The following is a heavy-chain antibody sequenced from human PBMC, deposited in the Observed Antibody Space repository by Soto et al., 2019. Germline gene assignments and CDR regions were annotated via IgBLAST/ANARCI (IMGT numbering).Heavy chain of an antibody. J-gene: IGHJ6*02. V-gene: IGHV4-61*01. CDR1: GGSVSSGSYY. CDR2: IYYSGST. CDR3: ARARYYYYGMDV. Sequence: QVQLQESGPGLVKPSETLSLTCTVSGGSVSSGSYYWGWIRQPPGKGLEWIGYIYYSGSTNYNPSLKSRVTISVDTSKNQFSLKLSSVTAADTAVYYCARARYYYYGMDVWGQGTTVTVSS.